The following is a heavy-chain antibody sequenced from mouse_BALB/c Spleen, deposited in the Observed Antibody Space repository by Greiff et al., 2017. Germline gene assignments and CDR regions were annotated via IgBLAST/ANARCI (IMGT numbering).Heavy chain of an antibody. Sequence: EVKLQESGAELVKPGASVKLSCTASGFNIKDTYMHWVKQRPEQGLEWIGRIDPANGNTKYDPKFKGKATLTADKSSSTAYMQLSSLTSDDSAVYFCARGELGRGFAYWGQGNLVTVSA. CDR3: ARGELGRGFAY. CDR1: GFNIKDTY. D-gene: IGHD4-1*01. V-gene: IGHV14-3*02. CDR2: IDPANGNT. J-gene: IGHJ3*01.